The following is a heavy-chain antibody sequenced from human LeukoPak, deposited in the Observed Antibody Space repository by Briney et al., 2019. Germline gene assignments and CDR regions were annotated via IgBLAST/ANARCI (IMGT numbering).Heavy chain of an antibody. CDR3: AREGIAAAGRIPNYYYYMDV. CDR1: GFTFSDNY. V-gene: IGHV3-11*04. D-gene: IGHD6-13*01. Sequence: GGSLRLSCAASGFTFSDNYMSWIRQAPGKGLEWVSYISSSGSIYYADSVKGRFTISRDNAKNSLYLQMNSLRAEDTAVYYCAREGIAAAGRIPNYYYYMDVWGKGTTVTISS. J-gene: IGHJ6*03. CDR2: ISSSGSI.